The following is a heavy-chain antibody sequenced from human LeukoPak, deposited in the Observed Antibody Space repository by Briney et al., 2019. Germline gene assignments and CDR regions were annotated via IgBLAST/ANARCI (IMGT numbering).Heavy chain of an antibody. Sequence: PGRSLRLSCAASGSTFDDYAMHWVRQAPGKGLEWVSGISWNSGSIGYADSVKGRFTISRDNAKNSLYLQMNSLRAEDTALYYCAKDMGCSSTSCFYYYYYGMDVWGQGTTVTVSS. CDR1: GSTFDDYA. CDR3: AKDMGCSSTSCFYYYYYGMDV. CDR2: ISWNSGSI. V-gene: IGHV3-9*01. D-gene: IGHD2-2*01. J-gene: IGHJ6*02.